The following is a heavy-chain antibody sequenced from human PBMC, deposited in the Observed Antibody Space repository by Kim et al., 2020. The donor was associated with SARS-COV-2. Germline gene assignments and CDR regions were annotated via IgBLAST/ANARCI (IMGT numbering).Heavy chain of an antibody. V-gene: IGHV4-31*03. D-gene: IGHD5-18*01. CDR3: ARLRGYSYGYFDY. CDR1: GGSISSGGYY. J-gene: IGHJ4*02. Sequence: SETLSLACTVSGGSISSGGYYWSWIRQHPGKGLEWIGYIYYSGSTYYNPSLKSRVTISVDTSKNQFSLKLSSVTAADTAVYYCARLRGYSYGYFDYWGQGTLVTVSS. CDR2: IYYSGST.